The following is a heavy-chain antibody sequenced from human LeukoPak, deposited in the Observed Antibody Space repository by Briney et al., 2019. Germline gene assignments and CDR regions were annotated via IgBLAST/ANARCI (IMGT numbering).Heavy chain of an antibody. CDR1: GFTFSDYY. D-gene: IGHD1-1*01. Sequence: GGSLRLSCAASGFTFSDYYMSWIRQAPGKGLEWVSYISSSGSTIYYADSVKGRFTISRDNAKNSLYLQMNSLRAEDTAVYYCARCLEEAPVGWYFDLWGRGTLVTVSS. CDR2: ISSSGSTI. CDR3: ARCLEEAPVGWYFDL. J-gene: IGHJ2*01. V-gene: IGHV3-11*01.